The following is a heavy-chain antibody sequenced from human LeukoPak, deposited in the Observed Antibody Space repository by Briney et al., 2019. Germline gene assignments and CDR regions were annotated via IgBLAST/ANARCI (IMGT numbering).Heavy chain of an antibody. CDR2: IKQDRSEK. D-gene: IGHD3-10*01. Sequence: PGGSLRLSCAASGFTFTNYWMSWVRQAPGKGLELVANIKQDRSEKYYVDSVKGRFTISRDNAKNSLYLQMNSLRSDDTAVYYCARDVRWLNSGWGSGTYYAPYFDYWGQGTLVAVSS. V-gene: IGHV3-7*03. CDR1: GFTFTNYW. CDR3: ARDVRWLNSGWGSGTYYAPYFDY. J-gene: IGHJ4*02.